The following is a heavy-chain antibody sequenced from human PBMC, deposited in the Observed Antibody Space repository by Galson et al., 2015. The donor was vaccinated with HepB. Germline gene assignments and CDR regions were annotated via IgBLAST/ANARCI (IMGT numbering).Heavy chain of an antibody. CDR2: ISYDGSNK. CDR3: ARGADWNLRVGFDP. V-gene: IGHV3-30-3*01. D-gene: IGHD1-1*01. CDR1: GFTFSSYA. J-gene: IGHJ5*02. Sequence: SLRLSCAASGFTFSSYAMHWVRQAPGKGLEWVAVISYDGSNKYYADSVKGRFTISRDNSKNTLYLQMNSLRAEDTAVYYCARGADWNLRVGFDPWGQGTLVTVSS.